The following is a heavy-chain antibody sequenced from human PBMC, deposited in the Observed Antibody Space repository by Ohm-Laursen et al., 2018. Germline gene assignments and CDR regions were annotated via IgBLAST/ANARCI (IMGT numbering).Heavy chain of an antibody. J-gene: IGHJ5*02. D-gene: IGHD3-22*01. Sequence: SLRLSCTASGFTFSSYWMSWVRRAPGKGLEWVANIKQDGSEKYYVDSVKGRFTISRDNAKNSLYLQMNSLRAEDTAVYYCAREQEDYYDSSGPNWFDPWGQGTLVTVSS. V-gene: IGHV3-7*01. CDR1: GFTFSSYW. CDR3: AREQEDYYDSSGPNWFDP. CDR2: IKQDGSEK.